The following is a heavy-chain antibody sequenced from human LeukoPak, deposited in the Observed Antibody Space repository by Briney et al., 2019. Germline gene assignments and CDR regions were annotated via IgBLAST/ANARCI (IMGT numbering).Heavy chain of an antibody. D-gene: IGHD3-10*01. CDR3: ARDGGHGSGTYRVDY. J-gene: IGHJ4*02. Sequence: SETLSLTCTVSGGSISSYYWSWIRQPPGKGLEWIGYIYYSGSTNYNPSLKSRVTISVDTSKNQFSLKLSSVTAADTAVYYCARDGGHGSGTYRVDYWGQGTLVTVSS. CDR1: GGSISSYY. V-gene: IGHV4-59*01. CDR2: IYYSGST.